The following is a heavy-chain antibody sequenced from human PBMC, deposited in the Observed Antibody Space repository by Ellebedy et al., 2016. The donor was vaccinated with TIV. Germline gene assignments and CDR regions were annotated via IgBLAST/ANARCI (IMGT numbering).Heavy chain of an antibody. V-gene: IGHV3-23*01. D-gene: IGHD4/OR15-4a*01. J-gene: IGHJ4*02. CDR2: ISVGGDLT. Sequence: GESLKISCAASGFTFSSFAMMWVRQAPGKGLEWVSAISVGGDLTFYADSVKVRFTISRDNSKNTLYLQVNNLRTEDTAVYFCAKRIPGANPLDSWGLGTLVTVSS. CDR1: GFTFSSFA. CDR3: AKRIPGANPLDS.